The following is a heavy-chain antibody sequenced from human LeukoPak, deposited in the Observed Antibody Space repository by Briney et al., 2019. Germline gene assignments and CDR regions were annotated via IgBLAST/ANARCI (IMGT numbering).Heavy chain of an antibody. J-gene: IGHJ6*03. Sequence: PGGSLRLSCAASGFTFSSYSMNWARQAPGKGLEWVSSISSSSSYIYYADSVKGRFTISRDNAKNSLYLQMNSLRAEDTAVYYCARDITTGPYGGYYYMDVWGKGTTVTISS. CDR2: ISSSSSYI. CDR3: ARDITTGPYGGYYYMDV. V-gene: IGHV3-21*01. D-gene: IGHD1-20*01. CDR1: GFTFSSYS.